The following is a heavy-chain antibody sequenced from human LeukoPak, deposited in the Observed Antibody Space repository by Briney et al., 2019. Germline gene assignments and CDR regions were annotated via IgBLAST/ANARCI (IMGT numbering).Heavy chain of an antibody. V-gene: IGHV1-18*01. CDR3: ARENDYVWGSYRSNFDY. D-gene: IGHD3-16*02. Sequence: ASVKVSCKASGYTFTSYGISWVRQAPGQGLEWMGWISAYNGNTSYAQKLQGRVTMTTDTSTSTAYMELRSLRSDDTAVYYCARENDYVWGSYRSNFDYWGQGTLVTVSS. J-gene: IGHJ4*02. CDR1: GYTFTSYG. CDR2: ISAYNGNT.